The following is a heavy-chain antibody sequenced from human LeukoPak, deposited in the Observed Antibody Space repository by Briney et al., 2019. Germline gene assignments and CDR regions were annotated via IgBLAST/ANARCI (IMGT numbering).Heavy chain of an antibody. J-gene: IGHJ4*02. CDR3: ARDVRFYFDN. Sequence: PGGSLRLSCVASGFTFSSYSMSWVRQAPGKGLEWVSYISITSSTIYYADSVKGRFTISRDNAKNSLSLQMNSLRREDTAVYYCARDVRFYFDNWGQGTLVTVSS. CDR2: ISITSSTI. V-gene: IGHV3-48*01. CDR1: GFTFSSYS.